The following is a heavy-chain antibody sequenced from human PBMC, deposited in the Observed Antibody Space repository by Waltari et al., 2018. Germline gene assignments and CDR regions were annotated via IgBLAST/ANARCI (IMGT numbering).Heavy chain of an antibody. CDR3: ARGPNYYDSSGYIAY. V-gene: IGHV3-66*01. CDR1: GFTFSSYA. D-gene: IGHD3-22*01. Sequence: VQLVESGGGVVQPGRSLRLSCAASGFTFSSYAMPWVRPAPGKGLEWGSVSYSGGSTYYADSVKGRFTISRDNSKNTLYLQMNSLRAEDTAVYYCARGPNYYDSSGYIAYWGQGTLVTVSS. CDR2: SYSGGST. J-gene: IGHJ4*02.